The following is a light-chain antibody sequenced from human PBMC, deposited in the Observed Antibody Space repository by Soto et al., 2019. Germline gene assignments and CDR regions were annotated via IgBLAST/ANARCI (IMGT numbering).Light chain of an antibody. J-gene: IGKJ2*01. CDR3: QQYDSYSPYT. V-gene: IGKV1-5*03. CDR1: QTISSS. CDR2: KAS. Sequence: DIQMTQFPPTLSASIGDRVTITCRASQTISSSLAWYQQKPGKAPKLLIYKASTLETGVPSRFSGSGSGTEFTLTISSLQPYDFATYYCQQYDSYSPYTLGQGTRLEIK.